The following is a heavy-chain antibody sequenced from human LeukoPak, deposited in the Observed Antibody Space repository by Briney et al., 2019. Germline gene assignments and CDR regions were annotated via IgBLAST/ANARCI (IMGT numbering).Heavy chain of an antibody. CDR1: GGSISSYY. CDR3: ARSSGSGSYYNFDY. Sequence: SETLFLTCTVSGGSISSYYWSWIRQPPGKGLEWIGYIYYSGSTNYNPSLKSRVTISVDTSKNQFTLKLSSVTAADTAVYYCARSSGSGSYYNFDYWGQGTLVTVSS. V-gene: IGHV4-59*01. J-gene: IGHJ4*02. D-gene: IGHD3-10*01. CDR2: IYYSGST.